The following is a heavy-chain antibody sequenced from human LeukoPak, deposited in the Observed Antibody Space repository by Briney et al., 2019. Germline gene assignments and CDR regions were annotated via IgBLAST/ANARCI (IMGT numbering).Heavy chain of an antibody. J-gene: IGHJ4*02. CDR2: INPNSGGT. D-gene: IGHD6-13*01. Sequence: ASVKVSCKASGYTFTGYYMHWVRQAPGQGLEWMGWINPNSGGTNYAQKFQGWVTMTRDTSISSAYMELSRLRSDDTAVYHCAREGIAAAGFDYWGQGTLVTVSS. CDR1: GYTFTGYY. V-gene: IGHV1-2*04. CDR3: AREGIAAAGFDY.